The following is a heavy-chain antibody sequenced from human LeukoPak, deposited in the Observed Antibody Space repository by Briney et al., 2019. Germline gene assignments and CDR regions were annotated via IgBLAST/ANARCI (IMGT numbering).Heavy chain of an antibody. CDR1: GGSISGSSFY. J-gene: IGHJ4*02. CDR3: ARDRNWGYFDS. Sequence: SETLSLTCPVSGGSISGSSFYWGWIRQPQGKGLEWIGSVYYSGTTYYNPSLKSRVTISVDTSKNQFSLKLDSVTAADTAVYYCARDRNWGYFDSWGQGILVTVSS. V-gene: IGHV4-39*07. D-gene: IGHD7-27*01. CDR2: VYYSGTT.